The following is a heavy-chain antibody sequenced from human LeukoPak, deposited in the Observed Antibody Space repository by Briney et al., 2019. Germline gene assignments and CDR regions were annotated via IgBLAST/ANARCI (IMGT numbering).Heavy chain of an antibody. CDR2: LYYTGSA. D-gene: IGHD2-15*01. CDR3: ARGFSALVGSGNWFDS. J-gene: IGHJ5*01. CDR1: GGSISSSVHF. V-gene: IGHV4-39*01. Sequence: SETLSLTCTVSGGSISSSVHFWGWIRQSPGKGLEWIGSLYYTGSAYYNPSLKSRVTIFVDTSKNQFSLRVTSVTAADTYVYYCARGFSALVGSGNWFDSWGQGTLVTVSS.